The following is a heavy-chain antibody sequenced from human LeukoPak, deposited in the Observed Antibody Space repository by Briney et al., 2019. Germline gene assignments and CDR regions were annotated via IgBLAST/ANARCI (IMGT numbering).Heavy chain of an antibody. Sequence: PGGSLRLSCAASGFTFSSYAMSWVRQAPGKGLEWVSAISGSGGSTYYADSVKGRFTISRDNSKNTLYLQMNSLRAEDTAVYYCAREVYDFWSGYCSWCRERSGAFDIWGQGTMVTVSS. V-gene: IGHV3-23*01. CDR1: GFTFSSYA. CDR2: ISGSGGST. D-gene: IGHD3-3*01. CDR3: AREVYDFWSGYCSWCRERSGAFDI. J-gene: IGHJ3*02.